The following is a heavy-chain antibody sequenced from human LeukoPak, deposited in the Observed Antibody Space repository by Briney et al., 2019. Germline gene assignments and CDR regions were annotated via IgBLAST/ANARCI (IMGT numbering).Heavy chain of an antibody. Sequence: GGSLRLSCAASGFNFSDYYMSWIRQAPGKGLEWVSDISSTSIYTNYADSVKGRFTISRDNAKNSLYLQMNSLRAEDTAVYYCAREDGYSSSWYSDYWGQGTLVTVSS. CDR2: ISSTSIYT. V-gene: IGHV3-11*05. CDR1: GFNFSDYY. D-gene: IGHD6-13*01. J-gene: IGHJ4*02. CDR3: AREDGYSSSWYSDY.